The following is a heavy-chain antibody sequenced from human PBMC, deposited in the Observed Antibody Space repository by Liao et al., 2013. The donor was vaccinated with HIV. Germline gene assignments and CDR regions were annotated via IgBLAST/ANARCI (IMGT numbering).Heavy chain of an antibody. V-gene: IGHV4-4*07. CDR1: GASISSHY. D-gene: IGHD3-10*01. CDR2: IYASGSN. CDR3: ARDSDGSVTYRNWYQPFAFDI. Sequence: QVQLQESGSGLVKPSETLSLSCTVSGASISSHYWSWIRQPAGKGLEWIGRIYASGSNNYNPSLKSRVTMSVDTSKNQFSLKLNSMTAADTAVYYCARDSDGSVTYRNWYQPFAFDIWGQGTMVTVSP. J-gene: IGHJ3*02.